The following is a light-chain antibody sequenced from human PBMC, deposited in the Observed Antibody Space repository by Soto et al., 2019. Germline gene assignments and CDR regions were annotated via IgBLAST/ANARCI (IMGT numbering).Light chain of an antibody. CDR1: QGISSA. CDR3: LQDHDDSWT. J-gene: IGKJ1*01. V-gene: IGKV1-13*02. Sequence: AIRLTQSPSSLSAYVGDRVTITCRASQGISSALAWYQQKPGKAPKLLIYDASSLESGVPSRFSGSGSGTDFTLTISSLQPEDFATYYCLQDHDDSWTFGQGTKVDI. CDR2: DAS.